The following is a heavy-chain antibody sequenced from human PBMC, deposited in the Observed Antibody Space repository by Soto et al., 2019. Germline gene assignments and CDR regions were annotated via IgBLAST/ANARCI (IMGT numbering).Heavy chain of an antibody. CDR3: ARDWLTGDPREAIDC. CDR1: GFALSAYS. J-gene: IGHJ4*02. CDR2: INPSGSEI. V-gene: IGHV3-21*01. D-gene: IGHD7-27*01. Sequence: EVQLVESGGGLVKPGGSLRVSCAASGFALSAYSLSWVRQAPGEGLEWVASINPSGSEIYYADSVEGRFVISRDNAQNSVDLQMLSLRVEDTAVYYCARDWLTGDPREAIDCWGQGTLVTVSS.